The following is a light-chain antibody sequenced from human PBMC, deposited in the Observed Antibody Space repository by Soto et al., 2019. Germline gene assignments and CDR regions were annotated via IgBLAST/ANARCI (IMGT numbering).Light chain of an antibody. CDR2: GAS. V-gene: IGKV3-20*01. CDR3: QQYGGSPGT. J-gene: IGKJ1*01. CDR1: QSVTSNY. Sequence: DNELTQSPSTLPLPPGQSVTLSSTASQSVTSNYLAWYQQKPGQAPRLLIFGASIRDTGLPDRFSGSGSGTDFTLTISRLQPEDFAAYYCQQYGGSPGTFGQGTKVDIK.